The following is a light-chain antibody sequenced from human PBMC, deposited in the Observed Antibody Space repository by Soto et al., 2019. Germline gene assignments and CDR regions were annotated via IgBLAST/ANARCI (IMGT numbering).Light chain of an antibody. CDR2: GAS. V-gene: IGKV3-20*01. Sequence: EIVSTQSPCTLSLYTGERATLSCRTSQSVTSRFFAWYQQKPGQAPRLLMYGASSRATGSPDRFSGSVSGKDFNLNIRGVQPEDCAVYYCHQNGSSMWSVGQGAKVENK. CDR3: HQNGSSMWS. J-gene: IGKJ1*01. CDR1: QSVTSRF.